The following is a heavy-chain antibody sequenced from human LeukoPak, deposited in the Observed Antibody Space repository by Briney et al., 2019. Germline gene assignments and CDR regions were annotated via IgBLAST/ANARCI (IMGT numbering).Heavy chain of an antibody. V-gene: IGHV1-3*01. Sequence: ASVKVSCKASGYTFTTFGIHWVRQAPGQRPEWMGWINVGNGNTKYSQKFQGRVTIARETSASTAYMELSSLTSEDTAVYYCARTPLSAYDYWGQGTLVTVSS. CDR3: ARTPLSAYDY. J-gene: IGHJ4*02. CDR2: INVGNGNT. CDR1: GYTFTTFG.